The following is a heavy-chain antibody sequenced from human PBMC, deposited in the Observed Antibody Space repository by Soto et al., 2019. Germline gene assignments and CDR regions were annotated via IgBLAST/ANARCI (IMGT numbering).Heavy chain of an antibody. CDR2: IYPGDSET. Sequence: PGESLKISCRGSGYSFPSYWINWVRQTPGKGLEWMGIIYPGDSETKYSPSFQGQVTISVDKSLSTAYLQWGSLKASDTAMYYCAGGLVVPAPIPSRDYYYFGLDVWGQGTTVTVSS. J-gene: IGHJ6*02. V-gene: IGHV5-51*01. CDR1: GYSFPSYW. D-gene: IGHD2-2*02. CDR3: AGGLVVPAPIPSRDYYYFGLDV.